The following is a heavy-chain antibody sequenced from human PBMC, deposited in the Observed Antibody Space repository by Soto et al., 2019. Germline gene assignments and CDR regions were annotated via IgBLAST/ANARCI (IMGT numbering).Heavy chain of an antibody. CDR2: IWNDGNNK. D-gene: IGHD6-6*01. Sequence: QVQLVESGGGVVQPGGSLRLSCAASGFTFTNNGMHWVRQAPGKGLEWVAVIWNDGNNKYYAESVKGRFTISRDNSKNTLYVEMNSLRAEDTAVYYCARDTYRRSSGDCDYWGKGTMVTVSS. CDR3: ARDTYRRSSGDCDY. V-gene: IGHV3-33*01. J-gene: IGHJ4*02. CDR1: GFTFTNNG.